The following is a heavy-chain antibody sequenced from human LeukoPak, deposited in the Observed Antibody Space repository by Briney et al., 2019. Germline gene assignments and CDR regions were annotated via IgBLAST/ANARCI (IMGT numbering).Heavy chain of an antibody. Sequence: ASVKVSCKASGYTFTGYYMHWVRQAPGQGLEWMGWINPNSGGTNYAQKFQGRVTMTRDTSISTAYMELSRLRSDDTAVYYCARVRGYSGYDSFGWFDPWGQGTLVTVSS. CDR2: INPNSGGT. D-gene: IGHD5-12*01. CDR1: GYTFTGYY. J-gene: IGHJ5*02. V-gene: IGHV1-2*02. CDR3: ARVRGYSGYDSFGWFDP.